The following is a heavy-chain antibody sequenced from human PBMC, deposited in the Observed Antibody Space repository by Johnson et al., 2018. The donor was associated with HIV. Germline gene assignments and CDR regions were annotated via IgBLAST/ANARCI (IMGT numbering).Heavy chain of an antibody. CDR2: IRYDGGNK. D-gene: IGHD3-22*01. CDR3: ARDRGYWDAFDI. J-gene: IGHJ3*02. Sequence: QMLLVESGGGVVQPGGSLRLSCAGSGFTFSSYGIHWVRQSPGKVLEWVAFIRYDGGNKYYADSVKGRFTISRDNPKNTLYLQMNSLRAEDTAVYFCARDRGYWDAFDIWGQGTMVIVSS. CDR1: GFTFSSYG. V-gene: IGHV3-30*02.